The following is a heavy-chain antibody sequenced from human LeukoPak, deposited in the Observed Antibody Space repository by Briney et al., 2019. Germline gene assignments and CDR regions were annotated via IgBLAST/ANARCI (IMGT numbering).Heavy chain of an antibody. CDR3: ARGSRHYHYYDSSGYQGY. D-gene: IGHD3-22*01. V-gene: IGHV3-30*04. Sequence: GGSLRLSCAASGFTFSSYAMHWVRQAPGKGVEWVAVISYDGSNKYYADSVKGRFTISRDNSKNTLYLQMNSLRAEDTAVYYCARGSRHYHYYDSSGYQGYWGQGTLVTVSS. CDR2: ISYDGSNK. CDR1: GFTFSSYA. J-gene: IGHJ4*02.